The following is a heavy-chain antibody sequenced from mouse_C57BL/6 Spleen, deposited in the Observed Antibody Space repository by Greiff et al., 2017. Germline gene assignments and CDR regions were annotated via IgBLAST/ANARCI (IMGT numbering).Heavy chain of an antibody. D-gene: IGHD1-1*02. CDR1: GFSLTSYG. J-gene: IGHJ4*01. V-gene: IGHV2-5*01. Sequence: VQLQQSGPGLVQPSQSLSITCTVSGFSLTSYGVHWVRQSPGKGLEWLGVIWRGGSTDYNAAFMSRLSITKDNSKSQVFFKMNSLQADDTAIYXCAKIGSYGYAMDYWGQGTSVTVSS. CDR2: IWRGGST. CDR3: AKIGSYGYAMDY.